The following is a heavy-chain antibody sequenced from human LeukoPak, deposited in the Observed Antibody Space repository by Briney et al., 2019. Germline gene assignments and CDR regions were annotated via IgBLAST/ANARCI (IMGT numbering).Heavy chain of an antibody. CDR1: GGTFSSYA. J-gene: IGHJ4*02. V-gene: IGHV1-69*05. CDR2: IIPIFGTA. D-gene: IGHD1-7*01. CDR3: ARDRRDDWNYHY. Sequence: ASVKVSCKASGGTFSSYAISWVRQAPGQGLEWMGGIIPIFGTANYAQKFQGSVTITTDESTSTAYMELSSLRSEDTAVYYCARDRRDDWNYHYWGQGTLVTVSS.